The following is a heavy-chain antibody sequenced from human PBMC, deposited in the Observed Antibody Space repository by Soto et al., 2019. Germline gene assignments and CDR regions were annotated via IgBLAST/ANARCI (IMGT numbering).Heavy chain of an antibody. J-gene: IGHJ5*02. V-gene: IGHV1-18*01. CDR3: ARGPRKGWYDPVPISNWFDP. CDR2: ISAYNGNT. CDR1: GYTFTTYG. Sequence: ASVKVSCKASGYTFTTYGISWVRQAPGQGLEWMGWISAYNGNTNYAQNLQGRVTMTTDASTSTAYMELNSLRDEDTAVYYCARGPRKGWYDPVPISNWFDPWGQGTLVTVSS. D-gene: IGHD6-19*01.